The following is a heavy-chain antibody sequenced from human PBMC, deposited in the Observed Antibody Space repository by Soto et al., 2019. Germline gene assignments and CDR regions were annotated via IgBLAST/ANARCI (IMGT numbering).Heavy chain of an antibody. CDR3: ARSSPYRVVRKPTGNQDSYGMDV. D-gene: IGHD2-2*01. J-gene: IGHJ6*02. V-gene: IGHV1-69*01. CDR1: GGTFSNYT. CDR2: IIPVFGTT. Sequence: QVQLVQSGAEVKKPGSSVKVFCKASGGTFSNYTISWVRQAPGQGLEWMGGIIPVFGTTDYEQKFQGRVTITADGSTSTAYMKLSSLRSAETAVYYFARSSPYRVVRKPTGNQDSYGMDVWGQGTTVTVSS.